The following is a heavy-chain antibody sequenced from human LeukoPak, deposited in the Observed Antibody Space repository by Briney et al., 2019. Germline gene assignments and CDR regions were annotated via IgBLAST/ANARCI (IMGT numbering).Heavy chain of an antibody. J-gene: IGHJ4*02. CDR3: AREGWLQRELNFDY. Sequence: GGSLRLSCAASGFTFGSYWMHWVRQAPGKGLVWFSGINSDGSSTSYADSVKGRFTISRDNAKNTLYLQMNSLRAEDTAVYYCAREGWLQRELNFDYWGQGTLVTVSS. D-gene: IGHD5-24*01. CDR1: GFTFGSYW. CDR2: INSDGSST. V-gene: IGHV3-74*01.